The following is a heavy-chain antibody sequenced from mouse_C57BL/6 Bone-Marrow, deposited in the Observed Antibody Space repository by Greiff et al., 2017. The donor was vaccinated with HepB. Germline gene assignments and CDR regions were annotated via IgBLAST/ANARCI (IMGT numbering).Heavy chain of an antibody. Sequence: QVQLQQPGAELVKPGASVKMSCKASGYTFTSYWITWVKQRPGQGLEWIGDIYPGSGSTNYNEKFKSKATLTVDTSSCTAYMQLSSLTSEDSAVYYCARELGQGYYFDYWGKGTTLTVSS. D-gene: IGHD3-3*01. CDR2: IYPGSGST. J-gene: IGHJ2*01. V-gene: IGHV1-55*01. CDR3: ARELGQGYYFDY. CDR1: GYTFTSYW.